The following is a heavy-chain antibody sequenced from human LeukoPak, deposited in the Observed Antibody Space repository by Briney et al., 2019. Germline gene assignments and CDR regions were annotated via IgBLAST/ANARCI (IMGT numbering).Heavy chain of an antibody. CDR3: ARDYSRSYQQAFDI. CDR2: ISAYNGNT. Sequence: ASVKVSCKASGYTFTSYGISWVRQAPGQGLEWMGWISAYNGNTNYAQKLQGRVTMTTDTSTGTAYMELRSLRSDDTAVYYCARDYSRSYQQAFDIWGQETMVTVSS. CDR1: GYTFTSYG. V-gene: IGHV1-18*01. D-gene: IGHD1-26*01. J-gene: IGHJ3*02.